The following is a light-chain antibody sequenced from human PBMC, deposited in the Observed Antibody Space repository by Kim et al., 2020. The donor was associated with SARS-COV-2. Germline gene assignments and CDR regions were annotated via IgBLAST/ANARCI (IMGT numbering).Light chain of an antibody. V-gene: IGKV3-15*01. CDR3: QQYNNFRT. CDR2: DAS. CDR1: QSVSSN. J-gene: IGKJ1*01. Sequence: SVSPGERATLSCRASQSVSSNLVWYQQKPGQAPRLLIYDASTRATGIPARFSGSGSETEFTLTISSLQSEDFAVYYCQQYNNFRTFGQGTKVDIK.